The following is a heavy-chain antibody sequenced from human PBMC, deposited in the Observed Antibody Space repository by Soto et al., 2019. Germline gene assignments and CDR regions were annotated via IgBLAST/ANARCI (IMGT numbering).Heavy chain of an antibody. Sequence: ASVKVSCKASGYTFTSYGISWVRQAPGQGLEWMGWISAYNGNTNYAQKLQGGVTMTTDTSTSTAYMELRSLRSDDTAVYYCARGIVVVVSATVAYYYYGMYVWGKGTTVTVSS. CDR3: ARGIVVVVSATVAYYYYGMYV. CDR2: ISAYNGNT. J-gene: IGHJ6*04. D-gene: IGHD2-15*01. CDR1: GYTFTSYG. V-gene: IGHV1-18*01.